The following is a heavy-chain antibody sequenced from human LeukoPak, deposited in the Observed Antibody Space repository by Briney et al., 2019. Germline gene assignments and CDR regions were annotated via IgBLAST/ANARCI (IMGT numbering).Heavy chain of an antibody. CDR1: GLIFSNYW. J-gene: IGHJ6*03. CDR2: INQDASEK. D-gene: IGHD6-13*01. V-gene: IGHV3-7*01. CDR3: ARMYSSSWPHYYYYMDV. Sequence: PGGSLRLSCAASGLIFSNYWMGWVRQAPGKGLEWVASINQDASEKYYVDSVKGRFTISRDNAKNSLYLQMNSLRAEDTAVYYCARMYSSSWPHYYYYMDVWGKGTTVTVSS.